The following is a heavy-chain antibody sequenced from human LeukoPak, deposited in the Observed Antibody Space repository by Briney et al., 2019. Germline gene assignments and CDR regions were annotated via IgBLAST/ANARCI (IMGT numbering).Heavy chain of an antibody. CDR1: CGSISTYY. CDR2: IYYSGST. D-gene: IGHD6-13*01. CDR3: ARGGEAATAD. J-gene: IGHJ4*02. V-gene: IGHV4-59*01. Sequence: SETLSLTCTASCGSISTYYWTWIRQPPGKGLEWIGYIYYSGSTNYNPSLKSRVTISVDTSKNQFSLKLSSVTAADTAVYYCARGGEAATADWGRGILVTVSS.